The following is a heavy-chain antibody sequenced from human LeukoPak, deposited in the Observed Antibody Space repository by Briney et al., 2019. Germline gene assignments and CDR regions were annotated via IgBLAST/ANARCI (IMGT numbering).Heavy chain of an antibody. CDR3: ARVPPRYCSGGSCHLHFDY. J-gene: IGHJ4*02. V-gene: IGHV4-34*01. Sequence: SETLSLTCAVYGGSFSGYSWSWIRQPPDKGLEWIGEINYSGSTNYNPSLKSRVTISVDTSKNQFSLKLSSVTAADTAVYYCARVPPRYCSGGSCHLHFDYWGQGTLVTVSS. D-gene: IGHD2-15*01. CDR1: GGSFSGYS. CDR2: INYSGST.